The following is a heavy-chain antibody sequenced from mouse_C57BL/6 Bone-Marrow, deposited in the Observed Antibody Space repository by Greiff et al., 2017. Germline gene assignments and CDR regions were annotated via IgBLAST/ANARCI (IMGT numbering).Heavy chain of an antibody. CDR3: ARSWVYDGYPYYYAMDY. Sequence: QVQLQQSGAELVRPGTSVKVSCKASGYAFTNYLIEWVKQRPGQGLEWIGVINPGSGGTNYNEKFKGKATLTADKSSSTAYMQLSSLTSEDSAVYFCARSWVYDGYPYYYAMDYWGQGTSVTVSS. CDR1: GYAFTNYL. V-gene: IGHV1-54*01. J-gene: IGHJ4*01. CDR2: INPGSGGT. D-gene: IGHD2-3*01.